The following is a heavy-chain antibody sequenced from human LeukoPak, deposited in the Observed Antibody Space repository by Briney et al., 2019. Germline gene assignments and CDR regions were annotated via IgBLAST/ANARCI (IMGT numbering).Heavy chain of an antibody. J-gene: IGHJ3*02. CDR2: IKQDGSEK. CDR1: GFTFSSYW. D-gene: IGHD6-19*01. CDR3: AREGSGWFAFDI. V-gene: IGHV3-7*03. Sequence: GGSLTLSCAASGFTFSSYWMSWVRQAPGKGLEWVGNIKQDGSEKYYVDSVKRRFTISRDNAKNSLYLQMNSLRAEDTAVYYCAREGSGWFAFDIWGQGTMVTVSS.